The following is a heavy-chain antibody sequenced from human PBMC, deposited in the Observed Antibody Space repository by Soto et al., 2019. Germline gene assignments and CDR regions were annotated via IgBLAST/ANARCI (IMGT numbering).Heavy chain of an antibody. V-gene: IGHV4-38-2*01. CDR1: GYSISSGYY. J-gene: IGHJ6*02. D-gene: IGHD2-15*01. Sequence: TSETLSLTCAVSGYSISSGYYWGWIRQPPGKGLEWIGTIYHSGSTYYNPSLKRRVTISVDTSKNQFSLKLNSVAAADTAVYYCARALYCSGGSCYPLRGMDVWGLGTTVTVSS. CDR3: ARALYCSGGSCYPLRGMDV. CDR2: IYHSGST.